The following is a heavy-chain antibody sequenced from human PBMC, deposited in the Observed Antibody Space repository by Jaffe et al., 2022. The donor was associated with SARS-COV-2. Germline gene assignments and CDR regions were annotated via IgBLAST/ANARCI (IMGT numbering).Heavy chain of an antibody. CDR1: GGSISSGSYY. J-gene: IGHJ6*02. Sequence: QVQLQESGPGLVKPSQTLSLTCTVSGGSISSGSYYWSWIRQPAGKGLEWIGRIYTSGSTNYNPSLKSRVTISVDTSKNQFSLKLSSVTAADTAVYYCARDRYYYDSSGYRQPGYYYYGMDVWGQGTTVTVSS. V-gene: IGHV4-61*02. D-gene: IGHD3-22*01. CDR2: IYTSGST. CDR3: ARDRYYYDSSGYRQPGYYYYGMDV.